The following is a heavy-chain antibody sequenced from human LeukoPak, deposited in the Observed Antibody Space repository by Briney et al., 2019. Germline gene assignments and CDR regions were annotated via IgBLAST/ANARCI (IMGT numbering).Heavy chain of an antibody. CDR3: ARQIPAVAGNFGY. CDR2: ISYDGSNK. V-gene: IGHV3-30-3*01. D-gene: IGHD6-19*01. Sequence: GGSLRLSCAASGFTFSSYAMHWVRQAPGKGLEWVAVISYDGSNKYYADSVKGRFTISRDNSKNTLYLQMNSLRAEDTAVYYCARQIPAVAGNFGYWGQGTLVAVSS. J-gene: IGHJ4*02. CDR1: GFTFSSYA.